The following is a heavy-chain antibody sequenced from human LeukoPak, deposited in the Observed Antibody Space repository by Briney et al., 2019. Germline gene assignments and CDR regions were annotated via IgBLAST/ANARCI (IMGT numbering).Heavy chain of an antibody. CDR3: ARDVYYYDSSGYPNWFDP. Sequence: GGSLRLSCAASGFTYSSYAMHWVRQAPGKGLEWVAVISYDGSNKYYADSVKGRFTISRDNSKNTLYLQMNSLRAEDTAVYYCARDVYYYDSSGYPNWFDPWGQGTLVTVSS. D-gene: IGHD3-22*01. CDR2: ISYDGSNK. CDR1: GFTYSSYA. J-gene: IGHJ5*02. V-gene: IGHV3-30*04.